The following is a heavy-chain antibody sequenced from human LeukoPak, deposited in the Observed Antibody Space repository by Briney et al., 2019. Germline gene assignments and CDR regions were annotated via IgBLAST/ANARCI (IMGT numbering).Heavy chain of an antibody. J-gene: IGHJ4*02. CDR1: GFTFSNYW. D-gene: IGHD5-18*01. CDR3: SAALTSAINY. Sequence: GGSLRLSCAASGFTFSNYWMIWVRQAPGKGLERVANIKQDDSATNYLDSVKGRFTISRDNAKNSLYLQMNSLRAEDTAVYFCSAALTSAINYWGQGTLVTVSS. V-gene: IGHV3-7*02. CDR2: IKQDDSAT.